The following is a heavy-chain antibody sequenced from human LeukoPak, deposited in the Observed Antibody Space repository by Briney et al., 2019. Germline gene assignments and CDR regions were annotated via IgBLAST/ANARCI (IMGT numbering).Heavy chain of an antibody. D-gene: IGHD6-13*01. CDR2: IYYSGTT. CDR3: ARGVYIAAAQYGY. V-gene: IGHV4-59*01. CDR1: GGSFSGYY. Sequence: SETLSLTCAVYGGSFSGYYWSWIRQPPGKGLEWIGYIYYSGTTNYNPSLKSRVTISVDTSKNQFSLKLNSATAADTAVYYCARGVYIAAAQYGYWGQGTLVTVSS. J-gene: IGHJ4*02.